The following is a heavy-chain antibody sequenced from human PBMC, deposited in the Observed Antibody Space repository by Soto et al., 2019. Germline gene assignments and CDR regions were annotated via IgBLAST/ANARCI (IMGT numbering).Heavy chain of an antibody. CDR1: GFTFSSYS. CDR2: ISSSSSYI. D-gene: IGHD7-27*01. J-gene: IGHJ6*02. CDR3: ARKLGPTDYYFVMDV. Sequence: EVQLVESGGGLVKPGGSLRLSCPVSGFTFSSYSMNWVRQAPGKGLEWVSSISSSSSYIYYADSVKSRFTISRDNAKNSLYLQMNSLRAEDTAVYYCARKLGPTDYYFVMDVWGQGTTVTVSS. V-gene: IGHV3-21*06.